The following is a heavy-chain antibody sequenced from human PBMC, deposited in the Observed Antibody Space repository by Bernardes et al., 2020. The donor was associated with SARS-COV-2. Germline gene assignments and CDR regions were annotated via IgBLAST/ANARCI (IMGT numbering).Heavy chain of an antibody. Sequence: SETLSLTCTVSGDSITRGHFYWGWIRQPPGKGLEWIGSIHHAGDTFYQPSLRSRLSFYVDVSNNQFSLSLTSVTAADTAVYYCARRGCDGDNCYSLVPWGQGMLVTVSS. CDR3: ARRGCDGDNCYSLVP. V-gene: IGHV4-39*01. D-gene: IGHD2-15*01. J-gene: IGHJ4*02. CDR1: GDSITRGHFY. CDR2: IHHAGDT.